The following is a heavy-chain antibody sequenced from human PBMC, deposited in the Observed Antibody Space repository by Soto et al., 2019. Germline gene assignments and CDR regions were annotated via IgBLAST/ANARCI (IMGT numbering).Heavy chain of an antibody. CDR3: ARDRRPGTPLAGVDY. Sequence: ASVKVSCKASGYTFTSYGVNWVRQAPGQGLEWMGWISAYSGNTNYIQKFQGRVTMTTDKSTNTAYMDLRSLRSDDTAVYYCARDRRPGTPLAGVDYWGQGTLVTVSS. CDR2: ISAYSGNT. CDR1: GYTFTSYG. J-gene: IGHJ4*02. D-gene: IGHD6-19*01. V-gene: IGHV1-18*01.